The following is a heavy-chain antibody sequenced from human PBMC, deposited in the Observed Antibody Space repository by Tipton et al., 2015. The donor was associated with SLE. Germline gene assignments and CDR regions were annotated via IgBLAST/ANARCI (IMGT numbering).Heavy chain of an antibody. D-gene: IGHD2-2*01. V-gene: IGHV4-61*02. CDR1: GGSISSGSYY. Sequence: TLSLTCTVSGGSISSGSYYWSWIRQPAGKGLEWIGRIYTSGSTNYNPSLKSRVTISVDTSKTQFSLKLSSVTAADTAVYYCARAVPAAWYFDLWGRGTLVTVSS. CDR3: ARAVPAAWYFDL. J-gene: IGHJ2*01. CDR2: IYTSGST.